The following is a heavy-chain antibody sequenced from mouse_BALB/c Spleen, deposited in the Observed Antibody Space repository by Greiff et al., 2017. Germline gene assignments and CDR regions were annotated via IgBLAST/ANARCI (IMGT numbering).Heavy chain of an antibody. V-gene: IGHV8-12*01. J-gene: IGHJ1*01. D-gene: IGHD2-2*01. CDR3: ARVVTWGLSKFDV. CDR2: IYWDDDK. Sequence: QVQLKESGPGILQPSQTLSLTCSFSGFSLSTSGMGVSWIRQPSGKGLEWLAHIYWDDDKRYNPSLKSRLTISKDTSRNQVFLKITSVYTADTATYYCARVVTWGLSKFDVWGAGTTVTVSS. CDR1: GFSLSTSGMG.